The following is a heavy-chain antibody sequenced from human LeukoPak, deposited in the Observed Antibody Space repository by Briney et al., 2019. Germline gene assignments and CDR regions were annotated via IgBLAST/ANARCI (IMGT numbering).Heavy chain of an antibody. V-gene: IGHV4-4*07. CDR1: GGSISSYY. D-gene: IGHD3-9*01. J-gene: IGHJ3*02. Sequence: SETLSLTCTVSGGSISSYYWSWIRQPAGKGLEWIGRIYTSGSTNYNPSLKSRVTMSVDTSKNQFSLKLSSVTAADTAVYYCARGSRGYDILTGYYQDAFDIWGQGTMVTVSS. CDR2: IYTSGST. CDR3: ARGSRGYDILTGYYQDAFDI.